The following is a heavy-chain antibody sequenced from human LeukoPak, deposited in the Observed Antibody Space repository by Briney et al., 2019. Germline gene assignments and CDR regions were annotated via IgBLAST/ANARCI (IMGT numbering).Heavy chain of an antibody. CDR3: ARALQLMYYDSWSGSPDAFDI. Sequence: GASVKVSCKASGYTFKNYAISWVRQAPGQGLEWMGWTSAYTVNTNYAQKFQGRVTMTTDTSAGTAYMELRGLRSDDTAVYYCARALQLMYYDSWSGSPDAFDIWGQGTMVTVAS. D-gene: IGHD3-3*01. V-gene: IGHV1-18*01. J-gene: IGHJ3*02. CDR1: GYTFKNYA. CDR2: TSAYTVNT.